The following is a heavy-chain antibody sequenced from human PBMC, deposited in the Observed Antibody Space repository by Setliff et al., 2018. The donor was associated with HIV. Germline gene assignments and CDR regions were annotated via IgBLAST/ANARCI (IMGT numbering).Heavy chain of an antibody. Sequence: ASVKVSCKASGYTFTSYGISWVRQAPGQGLEWRGWISAYSGNTNYAQKIQGRVTMTTDTSTSTAYMELRSLRSDDTAVYYCARDDAATAMVIAFDIWGQGTMVTVSS. CDR1: GYTFTSYG. CDR3: ARDDAATAMVIAFDI. V-gene: IGHV1-18*01. D-gene: IGHD5-18*01. J-gene: IGHJ3*02. CDR2: ISAYSGNT.